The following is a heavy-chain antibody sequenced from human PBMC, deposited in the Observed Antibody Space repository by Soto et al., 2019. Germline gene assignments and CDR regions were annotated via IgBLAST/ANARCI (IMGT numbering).Heavy chain of an antibody. CDR3: AKENGYSSSWFEFDY. CDR1: GFTFISYA. V-gene: IGHV3-23*01. J-gene: IGHJ4*02. D-gene: IGHD6-13*01. CDR2: ISGSGGST. Sequence: GSLRLSCAASGFTFISYAMSWVRQAPGKGLEWVSAISGSGGSTYYADSVKGRFTISRDNSKNTLYLQMNSLRAEDTAVYYCAKENGYSSSWFEFDYWGQGTLVTVSS.